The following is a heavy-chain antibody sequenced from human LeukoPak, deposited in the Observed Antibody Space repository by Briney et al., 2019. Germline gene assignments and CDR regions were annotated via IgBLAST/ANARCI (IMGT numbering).Heavy chain of an antibody. CDR1: GFTFSSYG. V-gene: IGHV3-33*01. D-gene: IGHD3-22*01. J-gene: IGHJ3*02. CDR3: ARDPNLYYYDSSGPRNAFYI. Sequence: GGSLRLSCAASGFTFSSYGMHWVRQAPGKGLEWVAVIWYDGSNKYYADSVKGRFTISRDNSKNTLYLQMNSLRAEDTAVYYCARDPNLYYYDSSGPRNAFYIWGQGTMVTVSS. CDR2: IWYDGSNK.